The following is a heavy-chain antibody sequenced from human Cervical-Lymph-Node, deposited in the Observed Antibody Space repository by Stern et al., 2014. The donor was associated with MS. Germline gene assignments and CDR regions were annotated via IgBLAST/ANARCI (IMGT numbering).Heavy chain of an antibody. Sequence: QVQLVQSGADVKKPGSSVRVSCKASGGTSWLRQAPGQGLEWMGGIIPFLGTANYSQTFQGRLTVTADPSTNTTYMELSSLRSDDTAVYYCARGAGDNWFDPWGQGTLVSVSS. V-gene: IGHV1-69*01. CDR3: ARGAGDNWFDP. CDR1: GGT. D-gene: IGHD3-10*01. CDR2: IIPFLGTA. J-gene: IGHJ5*02.